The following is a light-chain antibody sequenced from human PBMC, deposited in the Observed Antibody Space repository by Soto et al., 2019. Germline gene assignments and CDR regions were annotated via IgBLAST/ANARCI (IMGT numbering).Light chain of an antibody. CDR3: SSYSSSSTLV. CDR1: SSDVGGYNY. Sequence: QYVLTLPASVTGSPGQSITIYCTGTSSDVGGYNYVSWYQQHPGKAPKLMIYDVSNRPSGVSNRFSGSKSGNTASLTISGLQAEDEADYYCSSYSSSSTLVFGGGTKLTVL. CDR2: DVS. V-gene: IGLV2-14*01. J-gene: IGLJ2*01.